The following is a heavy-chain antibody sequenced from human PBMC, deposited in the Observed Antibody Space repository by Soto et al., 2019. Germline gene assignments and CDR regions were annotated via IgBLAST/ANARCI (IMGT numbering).Heavy chain of an antibody. J-gene: IGHJ5*02. Sequence: QVQLVQSGAEVKTPGASVKVSCKVSGYTLTELSMHWVRQAPGKGLEWMGGFDPEDGETIYAQKFQGRVTMTEDTATDTAYMELSSLRSDDTAVYYCATSCSGGSCYSGNWFDPWGQGTLVTVSS. D-gene: IGHD2-15*01. CDR1: GYTLTELS. CDR3: ATSCSGGSCYSGNWFDP. CDR2: FDPEDGET. V-gene: IGHV1-24*01.